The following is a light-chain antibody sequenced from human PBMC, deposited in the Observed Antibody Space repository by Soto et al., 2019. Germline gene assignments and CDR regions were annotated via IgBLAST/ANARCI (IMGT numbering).Light chain of an antibody. CDR1: QSVSSN. CDR3: QQYNNWPT. Sequence: EIVITPSPATPSVSPGERATLSFRASQSVSSNLAWYQQKPGQAPRLLIYGASTRATGIPARFSGSGSGTEFTLTISSLKSEDFAVYYCQQYNNWPTFGPGTKVDIK. V-gene: IGKV3-15*01. J-gene: IGKJ3*01. CDR2: GAS.